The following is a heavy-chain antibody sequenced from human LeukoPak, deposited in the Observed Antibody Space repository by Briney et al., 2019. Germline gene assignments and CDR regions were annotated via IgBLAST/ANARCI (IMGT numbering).Heavy chain of an antibody. V-gene: IGHV3-48*02. Sequence: GGSLRLSCAASGFTFSTYYMNWVRQTPGKGLEWVSCISPSSSTIYYADSVKGRFTVSRDNAKNSLYLQMNSLRDEDTAVYYCATVGGPTVETMHFDHWGQGTLVTVSS. CDR3: ATVGGPTVETMHFDH. J-gene: IGHJ4*02. CDR1: GFTFSTYY. D-gene: IGHD4-23*01. CDR2: ISPSSSTI.